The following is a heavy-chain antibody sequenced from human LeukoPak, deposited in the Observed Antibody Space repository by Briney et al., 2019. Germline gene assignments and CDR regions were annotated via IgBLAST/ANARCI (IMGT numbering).Heavy chain of an antibody. D-gene: IGHD3-22*01. J-gene: IGHJ4*02. V-gene: IGHV4-59*01. Sequence: PSETLSLTCTVSGGSISSYYWSWIRQPPGKGLEWIGYIYYSGSTNYNPSLKSRVTISVDTSKNQFSLKLSSVTAADTAVYYCAREGYDSSGFNINCGQGTLVTVSS. CDR2: IYYSGST. CDR3: AREGYDSSGFNIN. CDR1: GGSISSYY.